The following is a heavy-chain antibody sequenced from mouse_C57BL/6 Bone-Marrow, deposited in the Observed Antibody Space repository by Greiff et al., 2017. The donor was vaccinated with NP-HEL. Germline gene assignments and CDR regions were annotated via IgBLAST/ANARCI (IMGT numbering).Heavy chain of an antibody. CDR2: IYPGDGDT. CDR3: ARYYYGTVYFDY. Sequence: VQLQQSGPELVKPGASVKISCKASGYAFSSSWMNWVKQRPGKGLEWIGRIYPGDGDTNYNGKFKGKATLTADKSSSTDYMQLSSLTSEDSAVYFCARYYYGTVYFDYWGQGTTLTVSS. CDR1: GYAFSSSW. D-gene: IGHD1-1*01. V-gene: IGHV1-82*01. J-gene: IGHJ2*01.